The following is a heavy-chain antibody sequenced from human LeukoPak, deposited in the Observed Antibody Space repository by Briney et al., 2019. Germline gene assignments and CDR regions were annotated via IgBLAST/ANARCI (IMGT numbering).Heavy chain of an antibody. CDR1: GFTFSSYW. Sequence: GGSLRLSCAASGFTFSSYWMHWVRQAPGKGLVWVSRINSDGSRTSYADSVKGRFTISRDNAKNTLYLQMNSLRAEDTAVYYCAMSYCSSTNCYWAAGDAFDIWGQGTMVTVSS. V-gene: IGHV3-74*01. D-gene: IGHD2-2*01. CDR2: INSDGSRT. J-gene: IGHJ3*02. CDR3: AMSYCSSTNCYWAAGDAFDI.